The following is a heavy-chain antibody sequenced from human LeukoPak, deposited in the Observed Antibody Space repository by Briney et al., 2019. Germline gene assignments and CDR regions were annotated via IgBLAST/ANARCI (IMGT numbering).Heavy chain of an antibody. V-gene: IGHV1-2*02. Sequence: GASVKVSCKTSGYTFTSYYMHWVRQAPGQGLEWMGWINPNSGGTNYAQKFQGRVTMTTDTSISTAYMEVSRLRSDDTAVYYCARVRIGQQLDKYYYYAMDVWGQGTTVTVSS. J-gene: IGHJ6*02. CDR3: ARVRIGQQLDKYYYYAMDV. D-gene: IGHD6-13*01. CDR1: GYTFTSYY. CDR2: INPNSGGT.